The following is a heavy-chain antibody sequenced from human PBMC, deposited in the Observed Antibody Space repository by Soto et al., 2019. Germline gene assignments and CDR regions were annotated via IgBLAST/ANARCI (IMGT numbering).Heavy chain of an antibody. J-gene: IGHJ4*02. D-gene: IGHD3-22*01. V-gene: IGHV3-53*01. CDR2: IYSDGKT. Sequence: PGGSLRLSCATSEFTFSIYTMNWVRQAPGKGLEWVSVIYSDGKTFYADSVKGRFTISRDNSQNTVSLQMNSLRADDTAVYYCARDGGGGYYDSSGYMAVWGQGTLVTVSS. CDR3: ARDGGGGYYDSSGYMAV. CDR1: EFTFSIYT.